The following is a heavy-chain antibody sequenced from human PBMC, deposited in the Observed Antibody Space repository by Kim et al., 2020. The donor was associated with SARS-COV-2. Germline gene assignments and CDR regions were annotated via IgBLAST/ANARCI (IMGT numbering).Heavy chain of an antibody. CDR1: GFTFGDYV. D-gene: IGHD4-17*01. CDR2: IRSKTYGGAA. CDR3: TRDFSDYGTYPGD. J-gene: IGHJ4*02. Sequence: GGSLRLSXXXSGFTFGDYVMTWVRQAPGKGLEWVGFIRSKTYGGAAEYVASVKGRFTISRDDSKGIAYLQMDSLQTEETGFYFCTRDFSDYGTYPGDWGQGTLVTVSS. V-gene: IGHV3-49*04.